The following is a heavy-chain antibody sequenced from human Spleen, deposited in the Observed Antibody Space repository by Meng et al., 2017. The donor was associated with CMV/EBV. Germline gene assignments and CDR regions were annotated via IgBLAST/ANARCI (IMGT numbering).Heavy chain of an antibody. Sequence: SETLSLTCAVSGGSFSHYSWSWVRQPPGKGLEWIGEINHSRSTKYNPSLKSRVTISVDTSKNQFSLKLSSMIVADTAVYYCARGIMARGYFDYWGQGTLVTVSS. CDR1: GGSFSHYS. CDR2: INHSRST. J-gene: IGHJ4*02. D-gene: IGHD3-16*01. V-gene: IGHV4-34*01. CDR3: ARGIMARGYFDY.